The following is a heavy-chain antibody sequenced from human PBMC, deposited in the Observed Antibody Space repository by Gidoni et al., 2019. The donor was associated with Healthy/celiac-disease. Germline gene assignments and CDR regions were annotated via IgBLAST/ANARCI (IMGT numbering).Heavy chain of an antibody. CDR1: GFPFGSYS. V-gene: IGHV3-48*02. Sequence: EVQLVESGGGLVQPGGSLRLSCAASGFPFGSYSMNWVRQAPGKGLEWVSYISSSSSTIYYADSVKSRFTISRDNAKNSLYLQMNSLRDEDTAVYYCASASPIGWPGDAFDIWGQGTMVTVSS. CDR2: ISSSSSTI. CDR3: ASASPIGWPGDAFDI. D-gene: IGHD6-19*01. J-gene: IGHJ3*02.